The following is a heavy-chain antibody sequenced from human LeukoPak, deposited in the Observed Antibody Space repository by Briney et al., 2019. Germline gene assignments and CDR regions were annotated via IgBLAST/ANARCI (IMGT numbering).Heavy chain of an antibody. V-gene: IGHV4-38-2*02. J-gene: IGHJ4*02. D-gene: IGHD2-8*01. CDR2: IYHSGST. CDR1: GYSISSGHY. Sequence: SETLSLTCTVSGYSISSGHYWGWIRQPPGKGLEWIGSIYHSGSTYYNPSLKSRVTISVDTSKNQFSLKLSSVTAADTAVYYCASGRYCTNGVCYLGTHYWGQGTLVTVSS. CDR3: ASGRYCTNGVCYLGTHY.